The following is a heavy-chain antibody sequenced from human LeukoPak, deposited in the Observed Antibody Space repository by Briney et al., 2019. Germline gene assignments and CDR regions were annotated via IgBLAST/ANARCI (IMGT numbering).Heavy chain of an antibody. J-gene: IGHJ4*02. CDR1: GFIFSSYY. Sequence: PGGSLRLSCAASGFIFSSYYMTWVRQAPGKGLEWVAGIKQDGSENYYVDSVQGRFTVSRDNSKDSLYLQMNSLRAEDTDVYFCARERYCTSATCYVGIPFDYWGQGTLVTVSS. CDR3: ARERYCTSATCYVGIPFDY. V-gene: IGHV3-7*01. CDR2: IKQDGSEN. D-gene: IGHD2-2*01.